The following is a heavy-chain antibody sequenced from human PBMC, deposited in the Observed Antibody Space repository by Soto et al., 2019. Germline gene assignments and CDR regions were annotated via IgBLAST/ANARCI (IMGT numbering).Heavy chain of an antibody. CDR1: GFTFSSYA. D-gene: IGHD1-26*01. CDR2: ISGSGGST. Sequence: EVQLLESGGGLVQPGGSLRLSCAASGFTFSSYAMRWVRQAPGKGLEWVSAISGSGGSTYYADSVKGPFTISRDNSKNPLYLQMNSLRAEDTAVYYCARRGSGSYYDYWGQGTLVTVSS. CDR3: ARRGSGSYYDY. V-gene: IGHV3-23*01. J-gene: IGHJ4*02.